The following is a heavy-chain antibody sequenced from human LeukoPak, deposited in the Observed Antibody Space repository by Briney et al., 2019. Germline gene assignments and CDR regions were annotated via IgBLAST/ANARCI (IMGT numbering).Heavy chain of an antibody. D-gene: IGHD4-17*01. Sequence: PGGSLRLSCAASGFTFSSYSMNWVRQAPGKGLEWVSSISSSSSYIYYADSVKGRFTISRDNAKNSLYLQMNSLRAEDTAVYYCAREGGYGDYVFDHWGQGTLVTVSS. CDR2: ISSSSSYI. CDR1: GFTFSSYS. J-gene: IGHJ4*02. CDR3: AREGGYGDYVFDH. V-gene: IGHV3-21*01.